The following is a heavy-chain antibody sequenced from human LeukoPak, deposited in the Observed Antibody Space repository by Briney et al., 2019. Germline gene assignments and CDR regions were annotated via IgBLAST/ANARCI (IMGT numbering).Heavy chain of an antibody. D-gene: IGHD3-3*01. CDR2: IWYDGSNK. J-gene: IGHJ4*02. V-gene: IGHV3-33*06. CDR3: AKDLDFRHSILEYYFDY. CDR1: GFTFSSYG. Sequence: GGSLRLSCAASGFTFSSYGMHWVRQAPGKGLEWVAVIWYDGSNKYYADSVKGRFTISRDNSKNTLYLQMNSLRAEDTAVYYCAKDLDFRHSILEYYFDYWGQGTLVTVSS.